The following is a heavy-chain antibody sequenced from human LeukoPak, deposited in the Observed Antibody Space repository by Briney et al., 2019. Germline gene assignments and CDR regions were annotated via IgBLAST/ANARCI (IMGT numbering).Heavy chain of an antibody. CDR1: GFTFSSYG. V-gene: IGHV3-30*18. D-gene: IGHD6-13*01. CDR2: ISYDGSNK. J-gene: IGHJ5*02. Sequence: GGTLRLSCAASGFTFSSYGMHWVRQAPGKGLEWVAVISYDGSNKYYADSVKGRFTISRDNSKNTLYLQMNSLRAEDTAVYYCAKAGFSSSWSKPDNWFDPWGQGTLVTVSS. CDR3: AKAGFSSSWSKPDNWFDP.